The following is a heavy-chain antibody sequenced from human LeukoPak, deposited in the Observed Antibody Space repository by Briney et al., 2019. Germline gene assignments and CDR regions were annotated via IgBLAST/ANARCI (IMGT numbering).Heavy chain of an antibody. D-gene: IGHD5-12*01. Sequence: GGSLRLSCVVSGFTFSRYWMSWVRQAPGKGLEWVANINQDGSEQYYVDSVKGRFTLSRDNAKNSLYLQMNSLRTEDTAVYYWATSDSGYDYYFYYWGQGTLVTVSS. CDR1: GFTFSRYW. CDR3: ATSDSGYDYYFYY. CDR2: INQDGSEQ. J-gene: IGHJ4*02. V-gene: IGHV3-7*03.